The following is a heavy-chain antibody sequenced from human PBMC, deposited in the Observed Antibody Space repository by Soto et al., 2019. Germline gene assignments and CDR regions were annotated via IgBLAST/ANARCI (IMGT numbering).Heavy chain of an antibody. D-gene: IGHD1-1*01. CDR3: VRAGFLFDY. CDR1: GFTFSSHA. V-gene: IGHV3-30-3*01. J-gene: IGHJ4*02. CDR2: ISYDGSNK. Sequence: QVQLLESGGGVVQPGRSLRLSCESAGFTFSSHAMHWVRQAPGKGLEWVAVISYDGSNKYYADSVKGRFIMSRDNTKKTLYLQMVSLRVDDTAVYYCVRAGFLFDYRGERTLGIVS.